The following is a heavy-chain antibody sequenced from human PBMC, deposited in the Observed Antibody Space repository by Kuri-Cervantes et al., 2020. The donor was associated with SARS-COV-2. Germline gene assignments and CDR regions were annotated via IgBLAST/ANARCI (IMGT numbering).Heavy chain of an antibody. CDR2: IIPIFGTA. D-gene: IGHD6-13*01. CDR3: ARFEEAGPDDAFDI. Sequence: SVKVSCKASGYTFTSYAISWVRQAPGQGLEWMGGIIPIFGTANYAQKFQGRVTITADESTSTAYMELSSLRSEDTAVYYCARFEEAGPDDAFDIWGQGTMVTVSS. J-gene: IGHJ3*02. CDR1: GYTFTSYA. V-gene: IGHV1-69*13.